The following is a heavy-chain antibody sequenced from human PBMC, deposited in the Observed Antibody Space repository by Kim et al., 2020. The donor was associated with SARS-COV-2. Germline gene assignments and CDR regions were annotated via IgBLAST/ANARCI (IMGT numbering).Heavy chain of an antibody. Sequence: GGSLRLSCAASGFTFSDYYMSWIRQAPGKGLECVSYISSSSISTNYAASVKGRFTVSRDNAKNSVYLQMNSLRAEDTAVYYCARWGGPLNGYHPIDYWGQGTLVTVPS. D-gene: IGHD5-18*01. CDR2: ISSSSIST. CDR3: ARWGGPLNGYHPIDY. CDR1: GFTFSDYY. V-gene: IGHV3-11*06. J-gene: IGHJ4*02.